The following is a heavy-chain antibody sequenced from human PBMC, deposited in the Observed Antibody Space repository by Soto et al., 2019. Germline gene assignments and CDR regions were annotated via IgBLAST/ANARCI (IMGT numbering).Heavy chain of an antibody. J-gene: IGHJ2*01. V-gene: IGHV4-59*01. CDR2: IYYSGST. Sequence: PSETLSLTCTVSGGSISSYYWSWIRQPPGKGLEWIGYIYYSGSTNYNPSLKSRVTISVDTSKNQFSLKLSSVTAADTAVYYCARAPGYYDSSGYADHWYFDLWGRGTLVT. CDR1: GGSISSYY. D-gene: IGHD3-22*01. CDR3: ARAPGYYDSSGYADHWYFDL.